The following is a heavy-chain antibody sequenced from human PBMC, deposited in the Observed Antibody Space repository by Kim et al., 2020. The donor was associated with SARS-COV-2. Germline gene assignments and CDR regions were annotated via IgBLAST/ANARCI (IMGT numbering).Heavy chain of an antibody. D-gene: IGHD3-22*01. Sequence: SVKVSCKASGGTFSSYAISWVRQAPGQGLEWMGGIIPIFGTANYAQKFQGRVTITADESTSTAYMELSSLRSEDTAVHYCASRISSSGYYDWYFDLWGRGTLVTVSS. CDR2: IIPIFGTA. J-gene: IGHJ2*01. V-gene: IGHV1-69*13. CDR1: GGTFSSYA. CDR3: ASRISSSGYYDWYFDL.